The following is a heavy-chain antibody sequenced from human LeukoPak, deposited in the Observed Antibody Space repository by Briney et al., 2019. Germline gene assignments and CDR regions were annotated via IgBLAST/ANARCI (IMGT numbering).Heavy chain of an antibody. CDR1: GYTFTSYG. CDR2: ISGFSAKT. D-gene: IGHD3-22*01. J-gene: IGHJ4*02. Sequence: GASVKVSCKASGYTFTSYGISWVRQAPGQGLEWMGWISGFSAKTDFSQGFQGRVTMTTDTSTSTAYMELTSLRSDDTAVYYCARYYYDRGGYYPARLLDYWGQGTLVTVSS. V-gene: IGHV1-18*01. CDR3: ARYYYDRGGYYPARLLDY.